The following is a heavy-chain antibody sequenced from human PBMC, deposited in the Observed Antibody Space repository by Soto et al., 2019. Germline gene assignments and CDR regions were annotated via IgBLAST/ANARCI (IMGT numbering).Heavy chain of an antibody. CDR3: TRVYRGWNYYYGMDV. J-gene: IGHJ6*02. Sequence: EVQLVESGGGLVKPGGSLRLSCVASGFTFTNAWMSWVRQAPGKGLEWVGRIKSKTDGGTTDSAAPVKDRFTISRDDLKDTLYLQMNSLKTEDTAVYDCTRVYRGWNYYYGMDVWGQGTTVTVSS. CDR2: IKSKTDGGTT. V-gene: IGHV3-15*01. D-gene: IGHD5-12*01. CDR1: GFTFTNAW.